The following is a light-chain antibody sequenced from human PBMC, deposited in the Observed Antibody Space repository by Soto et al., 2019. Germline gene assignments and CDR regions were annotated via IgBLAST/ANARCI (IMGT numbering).Light chain of an antibody. J-gene: IGLJ1*01. V-gene: IGLV1-47*01. CDR1: TSSIGRNY. CDR3: FSSSTKISRHV. CDR2: RNN. Sequence: QSVLTQPPSASGTPGQRVTISCSGGTSSIGRNYVYWYQQLPGTAPKLVIYRNNQRPSGVPDRFSGSKSGDTASLIISGLQAEDEADYYCFSSSTKISRHVLGTGTKLTVL.